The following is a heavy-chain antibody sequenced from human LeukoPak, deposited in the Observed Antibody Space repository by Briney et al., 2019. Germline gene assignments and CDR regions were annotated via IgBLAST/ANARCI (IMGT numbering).Heavy chain of an antibody. CDR3: VQVGSNYYLN. CDR1: GFTVSSNY. J-gene: IGHJ4*02. Sequence: GGSLRLSCAASGFTVSSNYMSWVRQAPGKGLEWVSIIYSGGSTYYTASVKGRFTISRDNSKNTLYLQMSSLRTEDAAVFYCVQVGSNYYLNWGQGTLVIVSS. V-gene: IGHV3-66*01. D-gene: IGHD4-11*01. CDR2: IYSGGST.